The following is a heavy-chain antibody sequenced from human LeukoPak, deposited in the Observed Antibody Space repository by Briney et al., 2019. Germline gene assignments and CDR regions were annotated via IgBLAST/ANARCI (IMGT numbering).Heavy chain of an antibody. V-gene: IGHV3-23*01. Sequence: PGGSLRLSCAASGFTFSSYAMSWVRQAPGKGLEWVSAISGGGGSTYYADSVKGRFTISRDNSKNTLYLQMNSLRAEDTAVYYCAKAFDYYDSSGYFYWGQGTLVTVSS. D-gene: IGHD3-22*01. CDR2: ISGGGGST. CDR1: GFTFSSYA. CDR3: AKAFDYYDSSGYFY. J-gene: IGHJ4*02.